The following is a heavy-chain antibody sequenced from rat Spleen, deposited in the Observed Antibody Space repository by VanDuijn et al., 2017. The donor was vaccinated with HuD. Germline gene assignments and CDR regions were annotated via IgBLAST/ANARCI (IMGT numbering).Heavy chain of an antibody. CDR1: KLNFSDYD. V-gene: IGHV5S13*01. CDR2: ISTAGTNT. D-gene: IGHD1-11*01. Sequence: EVRLVESGGALVQPGRPLKISCADSKLNFSDYDMAWVRQTPAKGLEWIASISTAGTNTYYPDSVKGRFTISRDDAKNTQYRQMDRMRSEDTATYYCARHGGLRNWFAYWGQGTLVTVSS. J-gene: IGHJ3*01. CDR3: ARHGGLRNWFAY.